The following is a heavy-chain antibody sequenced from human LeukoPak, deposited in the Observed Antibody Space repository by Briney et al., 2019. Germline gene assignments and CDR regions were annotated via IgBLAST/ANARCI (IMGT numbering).Heavy chain of an antibody. D-gene: IGHD3-16*01. V-gene: IGHV1-18*01. J-gene: IGHJ5*02. CDR2: ISAYNGNT. CDR1: GYTFTSYG. CDR3: AGGGAYNWFDP. Sequence: ASVKVSCKASGYTFTSYGICWVRQAPGQGLEWMGWISAYNGNTNYAQRLQGRVIMTTDTSTSTAYMELRSLRSDDTAVYYCAGGGAYNWFDPWGQGTLVTVSS.